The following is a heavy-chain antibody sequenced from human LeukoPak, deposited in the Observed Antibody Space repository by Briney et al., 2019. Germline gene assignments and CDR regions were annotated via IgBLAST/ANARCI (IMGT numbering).Heavy chain of an antibody. Sequence: GGSLRLSCAASGFAFSSYSMNWVRQAPGKGLEWASYISSSSSTIYYADSVKGRFTISRDNAKNSLYLQMNSLRDEDTAVYYCANQPDYYDSSGYTYGMDVWGQGTTVTVSS. CDR1: GFAFSSYS. CDR2: ISSSSSTI. D-gene: IGHD3-22*01. J-gene: IGHJ6*02. V-gene: IGHV3-48*02. CDR3: ANQPDYYDSSGYTYGMDV.